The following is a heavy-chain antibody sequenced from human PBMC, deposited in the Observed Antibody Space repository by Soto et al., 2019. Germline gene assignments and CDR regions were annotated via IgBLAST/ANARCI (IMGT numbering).Heavy chain of an antibody. CDR3: ARDNIQGSGWFTDY. V-gene: IGHV4-38-2*02. J-gene: IGHJ4*02. CDR2: IYHSGST. D-gene: IGHD6-19*01. Sequence: SETLSLTCAVSGYSISSGYYWWWSRQPPGKGLEWIGSIYHSGSTYYNPSLKSRVTISVDTSKNQFSLKLSSVTAADTAVYYCARDNIQGSGWFTDYWGQGTLVTVSS. CDR1: GYSISSGYY.